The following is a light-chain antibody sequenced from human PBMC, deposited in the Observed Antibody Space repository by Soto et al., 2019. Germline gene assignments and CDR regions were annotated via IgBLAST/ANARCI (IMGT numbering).Light chain of an antibody. Sequence: QLVLTQSPSASASLGASVKLTCTLSSGHSNYAIAWHQQQPEKGPRYLMKVNSGGSHIKGDGIPDRFSGSSSGAERYLTISSLQSEDEADYYCQTWGTGIRVFGGGTKLTVL. V-gene: IGLV4-69*01. CDR3: QTWGTGIRV. CDR1: SGHSNYA. J-gene: IGLJ3*02. CDR2: VNSGGSH.